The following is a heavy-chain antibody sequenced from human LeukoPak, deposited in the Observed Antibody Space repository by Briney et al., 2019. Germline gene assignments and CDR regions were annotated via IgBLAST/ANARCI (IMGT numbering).Heavy chain of an antibody. CDR1: GGSISNYY. J-gene: IGHJ3*02. Sequence: SETLSLTCTVSGGSISNYYWSWIRQPAGKGLEWIGRKYARGSSNYNPPVQSRVTMSVDTSKHQFSLKLRSVTAADTAVYYCARGRYCSADICTGGDSFDIWGQGTMVSVSP. CDR2: KYARGSS. D-gene: IGHD2-15*01. CDR3: ARGRYCSADICTGGDSFDI. V-gene: IGHV4-4*07.